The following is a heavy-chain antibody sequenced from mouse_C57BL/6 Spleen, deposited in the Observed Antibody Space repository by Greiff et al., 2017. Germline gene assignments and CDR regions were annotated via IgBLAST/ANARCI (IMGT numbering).Heavy chain of an antibody. CDR2: ISYDGSN. J-gene: IGHJ4*01. V-gene: IGHV3-6*01. Sequence: VQLQQSGPGLVKPSQSLSLTCSVTGYSITSGYYWNWIRQFPGNKLEWMGYISYDGSNNYNPSLKNLISITRDTSKHQFFLKLNSVTTEDTATYYCARGGGAMDYWGQGTSVTVSS. CDR3: ARGGGAMDY. CDR1: GYSITSGYY.